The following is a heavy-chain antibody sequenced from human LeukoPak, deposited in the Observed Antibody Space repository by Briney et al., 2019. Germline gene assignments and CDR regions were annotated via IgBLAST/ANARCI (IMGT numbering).Heavy chain of an antibody. D-gene: IGHD6-19*01. CDR2: TYYRSKWYR. V-gene: IGHV6-1*01. J-gene: IGHJ3*02. CDR3: ARDLEAYSSGWYGDAFDI. CDR1: GDSVSSNSAA. Sequence: SQTLSLTCAISGDSVSSNSAAWNWIRQSPSGGLEWLGRTYYRSKWYRDYALSVKSRLTVNADTSKNQFSLQLNSVTPDDTAVYYCARDLEAYSSGWYGDAFDIWGQGTMVTVSS.